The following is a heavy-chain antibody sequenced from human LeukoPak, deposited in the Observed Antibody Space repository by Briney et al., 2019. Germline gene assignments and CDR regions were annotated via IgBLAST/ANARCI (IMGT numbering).Heavy chain of an antibody. Sequence: GASVKVSCKASGYTFTNYGISWVRQAPGQGLEWIGWISADNGNTKYAQKFQGRVTMTTDTSTSTAYMELRSLRSDDTAVYYCARGGIHHQFLSYIDYWGQGILVTVSS. V-gene: IGHV1-18*01. CDR3: ARGGIHHQFLSYIDY. CDR1: GYTFTNYG. CDR2: ISADNGNT. J-gene: IGHJ4*02. D-gene: IGHD2-21*01.